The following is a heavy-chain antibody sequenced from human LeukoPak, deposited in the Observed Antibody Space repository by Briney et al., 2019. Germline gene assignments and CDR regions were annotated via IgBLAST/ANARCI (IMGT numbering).Heavy chain of an antibody. Sequence: PGRSLRLSCAASGFTFSSYVMHWVRQAPGKGLEWVAVISYDGSNKYYADSVKGRFTISRDNSKNTLYLQMNSLRAEDTAVYYCAKDLAGDYGGNIGEIGYWGQGALVTVSS. D-gene: IGHD4-23*01. V-gene: IGHV3-30*18. J-gene: IGHJ4*02. CDR3: AKDLAGDYGGNIGEIGY. CDR2: ISYDGSNK. CDR1: GFTFSSYV.